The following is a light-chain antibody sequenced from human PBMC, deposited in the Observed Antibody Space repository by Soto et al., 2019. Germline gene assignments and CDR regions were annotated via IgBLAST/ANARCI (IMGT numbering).Light chain of an antibody. CDR2: DAS. CDR3: QQYYSYPWT. CDR1: QSISSW. J-gene: IGKJ1*01. V-gene: IGKV1-5*01. Sequence: DIQMTQSPSTLSASVGDRVTITCRASQSISSWLAWYQQTPGKAPKVLIYDASSLESGVPSRFRGSGSGTEFTLTIARVQPEDFETYYCQQYYSYPWTFGQGTKVDIK.